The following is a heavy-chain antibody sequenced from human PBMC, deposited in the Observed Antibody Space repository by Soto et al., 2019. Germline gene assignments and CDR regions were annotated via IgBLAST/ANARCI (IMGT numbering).Heavy chain of an antibody. D-gene: IGHD1-1*01. CDR1: GFTFSNSW. J-gene: IGHJ4*02. Sequence: PVGSLRLSCTASGFTFSNSWMHWVRQVSGKGLEWVSRINADGTSTSYADSVKGRFTISRDNAKNTLYLHVNSLRAEDTAVYYCVKVFARGVGVHRFYFDSSGQGAMVTVYS. CDR3: VKVFARGVGVHRFYFDS. CDR2: INADGTST. V-gene: IGHV3-74*01.